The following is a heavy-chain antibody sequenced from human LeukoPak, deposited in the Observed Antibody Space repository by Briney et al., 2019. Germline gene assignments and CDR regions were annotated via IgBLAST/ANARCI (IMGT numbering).Heavy chain of an antibody. J-gene: IGHJ5*02. Sequence: GGSLRLSCAASGFTFSSYGMHWVRQAPGKGLEWVAVIPYDGSNKYYADSVKGRFTISRDNSKNTLYLQMNSLRAEDTAVYYCAKDPVMTTHYPILFDPWGQGTLVTASS. CDR3: AKDPVMTTHYPILFDP. CDR2: IPYDGSNK. V-gene: IGHV3-30*18. D-gene: IGHD4-11*01. CDR1: GFTFSSYG.